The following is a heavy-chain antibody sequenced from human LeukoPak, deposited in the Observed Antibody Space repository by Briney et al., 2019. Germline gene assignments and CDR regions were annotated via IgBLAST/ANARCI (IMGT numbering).Heavy chain of an antibody. CDR1: GFTFRSYG. CDR2: ISDSGGSR. CDR3: AKGPKKQMVGSRGYYFDF. J-gene: IGHJ4*02. V-gene: IGHV3-23*01. D-gene: IGHD6-13*01. Sequence: PGGSLRLSCAVSGFTFRSYGMSWVRRAPGKGLEWVSVISDSGGSRHYADSGKGRFTISRDNSKNTMYLQVNSLRAEDTAVYFCAKGPKKQMVGSRGYYFDFWGQGTLVTVSS.